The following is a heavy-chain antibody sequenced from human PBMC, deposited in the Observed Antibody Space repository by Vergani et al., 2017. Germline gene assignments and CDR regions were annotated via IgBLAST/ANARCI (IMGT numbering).Heavy chain of an antibody. D-gene: IGHD6-19*01. Sequence: QVQLQESGPGLVKPSETLSLTCTVSGGSISSYYWGWIRQPPGKGLEWIGSIYYSGSTYYNPSLKSRVTISVDTSTNQFSLKLSSVTAADTAVYYCARGTQWLVLYWGQGTLVTVSS. CDR1: GGSISSYY. CDR3: ARGTQWLVLY. V-gene: IGHV4-39*01. CDR2: IYYSGST. J-gene: IGHJ4*02.